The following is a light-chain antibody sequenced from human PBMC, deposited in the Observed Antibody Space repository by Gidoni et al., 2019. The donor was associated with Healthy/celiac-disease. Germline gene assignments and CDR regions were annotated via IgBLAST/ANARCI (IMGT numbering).Light chain of an antibody. CDR1: QRVSRSY. CDR3: QQYGSSPWYT. V-gene: IGKV3-20*01. CDR2: GAS. Sequence: EIVLTQSPGTLSLSPGERATLASRASQRVSRSYLAWYQQKPGQAPRHLIYGASSRATGIPDRFSGSGSGTDFTLTISRLEPEDFAVYFCQQYGSSPWYTFGQGTKLEIK. J-gene: IGKJ2*01.